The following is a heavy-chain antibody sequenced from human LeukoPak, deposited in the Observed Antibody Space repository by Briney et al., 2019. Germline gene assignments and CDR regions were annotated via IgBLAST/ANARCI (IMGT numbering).Heavy chain of an antibody. V-gene: IGHV3-7*01. CDR2: IKQGGSEK. Sequence: PGGSLRLSCAASGFTFSSYWMSWVRQAPGKGLEWVANIKQGGSEKYYVDSVKGRFTISRDNAKNSLYLQMNSLRAEDTAVYYCARPTTEEAFDIWGQGTMVTVSS. J-gene: IGHJ3*02. CDR3: ARPTTEEAFDI. D-gene: IGHD4-11*01. CDR1: GFTFSSYW.